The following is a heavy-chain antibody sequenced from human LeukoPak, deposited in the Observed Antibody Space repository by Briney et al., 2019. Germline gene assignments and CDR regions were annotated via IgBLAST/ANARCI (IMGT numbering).Heavy chain of an antibody. D-gene: IGHD5-12*01. J-gene: IGHJ4*02. CDR1: GFTFSSYA. Sequence: PGGSLRLSCAASGFTFSSYAMHWVRQAPGKGLEWVAVISYDGSNKYYADSVKGRFTISRDNSKNTLYLQMNSLRAEDTAVYYCAKDAHVDIYYFDYWGQGTLVTVSS. CDR3: AKDAHVDIYYFDY. V-gene: IGHV3-30-3*01. CDR2: ISYDGSNK.